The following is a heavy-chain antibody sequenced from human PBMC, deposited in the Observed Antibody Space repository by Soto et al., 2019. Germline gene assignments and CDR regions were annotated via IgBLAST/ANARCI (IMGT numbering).Heavy chain of an antibody. CDR2: MNPNSGNT. D-gene: IGHD3-16*01. Sequence: QVQLVQSGAEVKKPGASVKVSCKASGYTFTSYDINWVRQATGQGLEWMGWMNPNSGNTGFAQKLQGRVTMTRNTSISTAYREPSSLSSEDTAVYYCARETVSWFDPWGQGTLVTVSS. CDR1: GYTFTSYD. V-gene: IGHV1-8*01. J-gene: IGHJ5*02. CDR3: ARETVSWFDP.